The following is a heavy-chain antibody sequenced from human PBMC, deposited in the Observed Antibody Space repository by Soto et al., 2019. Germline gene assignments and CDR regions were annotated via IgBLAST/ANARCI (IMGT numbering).Heavy chain of an antibody. J-gene: IGHJ5*02. V-gene: IGHV1-2*04. D-gene: IGHD2-2*01. CDR1: GYTFTGYY. Sequence: ASVKVSCKASGYTFTGYYMHWVRQAPGQGLEWMGWINPNSDGTNYAQKFQGWVTMTRDTSISTAYMELSRLRSDDTAVYYCARLGGYCSSTSCRNWFDPWGQGTLVTVSS. CDR2: INPNSDGT. CDR3: ARLGGYCSSTSCRNWFDP.